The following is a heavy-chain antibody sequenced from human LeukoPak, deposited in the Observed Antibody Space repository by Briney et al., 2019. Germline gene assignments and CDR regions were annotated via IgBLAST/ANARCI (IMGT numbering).Heavy chain of an antibody. Sequence: GGSLRLSCAASGFTFSSYWMHWVRQAPGKGLVWVSRINSDGSSTSYADSVKGRFTISRDNAKNTLYLQMNSLRAEDTAVYYCAKDRIVATIWAYYFDYWGQGTLVTVSS. CDR2: INSDGSST. V-gene: IGHV3-74*01. D-gene: IGHD5-12*01. CDR1: GFTFSSYW. J-gene: IGHJ4*02. CDR3: AKDRIVATIWAYYFDY.